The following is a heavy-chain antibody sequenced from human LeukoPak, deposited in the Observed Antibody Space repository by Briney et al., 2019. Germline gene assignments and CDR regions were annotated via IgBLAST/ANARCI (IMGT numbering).Heavy chain of an antibody. CDR3: AADRGYSYGTDY. CDR1: GFTFTSSA. J-gene: IGHJ4*02. Sequence: GTSVKVSCEASGFTFTSSAVQWVRQARGQRLEWIGWIVVGSGNTNYAQKFQERVTITRDMSTSTAYMELSSLRSEDTAVYYCAADRGYSYGTDYWGQGTLVTVSS. CDR2: IVVGSGNT. V-gene: IGHV1-58*01. D-gene: IGHD5-18*01.